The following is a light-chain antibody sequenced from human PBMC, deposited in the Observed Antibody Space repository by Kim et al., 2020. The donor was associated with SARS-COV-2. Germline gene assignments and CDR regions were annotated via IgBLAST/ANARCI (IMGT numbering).Light chain of an antibody. CDR1: QSVSSY. Sequence: ATLSWSAGGRATRACRAGQSVSSYLAWYQQKPGQAPRLLIDDASNRATGIPARFSGSGSGTDFTLTISSLEPEDFAVYYCQQRSNFGQGTRLEIK. V-gene: IGKV3-11*01. J-gene: IGKJ5*01. CDR3: QQRSN. CDR2: DAS.